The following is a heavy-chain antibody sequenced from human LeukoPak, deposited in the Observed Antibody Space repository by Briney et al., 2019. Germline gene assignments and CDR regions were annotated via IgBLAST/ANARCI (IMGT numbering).Heavy chain of an antibody. D-gene: IGHD6-19*01. CDR2: ISSSSSYI. V-gene: IGHV3-21*01. CDR1: GFIFSNYG. J-gene: IGHJ3*02. CDR3: ARTLAGSAFDI. Sequence: GGSLRLSCAVSGFIFSNYGMHWVRQAPGKGLEWVSSISSSSSYIYYADSVKGRFTISRDNAKNSLYLQMNSLRAEDTAVYYCARTLAGSAFDIWGQGTMVTVSS.